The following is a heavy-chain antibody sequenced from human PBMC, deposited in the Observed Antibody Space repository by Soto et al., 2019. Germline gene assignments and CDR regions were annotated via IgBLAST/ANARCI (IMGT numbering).Heavy chain of an antibody. CDR3: ARDYPDDAFDI. CDR1: GFTFSSYW. D-gene: IGHD3-16*02. J-gene: IGHJ3*02. V-gene: IGHV3-7*01. Sequence: ETLSLTCAASGFTFSSYWMSWVRQAPGKGLEWVANIKQDGSEKYYVDSVKGRFTISRDNAKNSLYLQMNSLRAEDTAVYYCARDYPDDAFDIWGQGTMVTVSS. CDR2: IKQDGSEK.